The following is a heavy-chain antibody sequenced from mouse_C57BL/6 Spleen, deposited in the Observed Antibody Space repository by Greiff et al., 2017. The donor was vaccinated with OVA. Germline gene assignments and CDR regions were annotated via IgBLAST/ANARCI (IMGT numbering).Heavy chain of an antibody. CDR2: IHPNSGST. J-gene: IGHJ4*01. CDR1: GYTFTSYW. D-gene: IGHD1-1*01. Sequence: QVQLKQPGAELVKPGASVKLSCKASGYTFTSYWMHWVKQRPGQGLEWIGMIHPNSGSTNYNEKFKSKATLTVDKSSSTAYMQLSSLTSEDSAVYYCSYYYGSSVYYAMDYWGQGTSVTVSS. V-gene: IGHV1-64*01. CDR3: SYYYGSSVYYAMDY.